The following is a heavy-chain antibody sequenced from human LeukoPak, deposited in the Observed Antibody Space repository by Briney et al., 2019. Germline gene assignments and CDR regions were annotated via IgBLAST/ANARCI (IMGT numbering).Heavy chain of an antibody. Sequence: GGSLRLSCAASGFTFSSYGMHWVRQAPGKGLEWVAFIRYDGSNKYYADSVKGRFTISRGNSKNTLYLQMNSLRAEDTAVYYCARDLRADYVWGSYYYYYYGMDVWGQGTTVTVSS. CDR3: ARDLRADYVWGSYYYYYYGMDV. D-gene: IGHD3-16*01. J-gene: IGHJ6*02. CDR1: GFTFSSYG. CDR2: IRYDGSNK. V-gene: IGHV3-30*02.